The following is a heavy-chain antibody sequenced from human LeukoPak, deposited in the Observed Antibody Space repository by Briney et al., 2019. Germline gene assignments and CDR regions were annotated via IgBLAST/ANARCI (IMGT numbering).Heavy chain of an antibody. Sequence: GGSLRLSCAGSGFSFSNYWMTWVRQAPGMGLEWVANINQDGSEKYYVDSVKGRFTISRDNAKNSLYLQMNSLRAEDTAVYYCARDFHRRLYDSSGYYLYWGQGTLVTVSS. V-gene: IGHV3-7*01. CDR1: GFSFSNYW. CDR2: INQDGSEK. D-gene: IGHD3-22*01. CDR3: ARDFHRRLYDSSGYYLY. J-gene: IGHJ4*02.